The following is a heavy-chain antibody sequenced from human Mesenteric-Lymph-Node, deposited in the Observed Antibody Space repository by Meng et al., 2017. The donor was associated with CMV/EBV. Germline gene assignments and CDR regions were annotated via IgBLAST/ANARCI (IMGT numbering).Heavy chain of an antibody. CDR1: GFSLSTSGVG. D-gene: IGHD4-17*01. CDR2: NYWNDDK. V-gene: IGHV2-5*01. Sequence: SGPTLVKPTQTLTLTCSFTGFSLSTSGVGLGWIRQPPGKALEWLALNYWNDDKRYSPSLKSRLTITKDTSKNQAVLTMTNMDPVDTATYYCAHSIGRVTTPGTYFDYWGQGTLVTVSS. CDR3: AHSIGRVTTPGTYFDY. J-gene: IGHJ4*02.